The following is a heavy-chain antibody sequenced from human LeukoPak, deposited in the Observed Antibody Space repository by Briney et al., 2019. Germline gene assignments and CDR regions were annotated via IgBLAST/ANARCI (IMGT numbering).Heavy chain of an antibody. J-gene: IGHJ3*02. Sequence: GGSLRLSCVASGFTFDDYGMSWVRQAPGKGLEWVSSISSSSSYIYYADSVKGRFTISRDNAKNSLYLQMNSLRAEDTAVYYCARQGFWSGYSPDAFDIWGQGTMVTVSS. V-gene: IGHV3-21*04. CDR1: GFTFDDYG. D-gene: IGHD3-3*01. CDR3: ARQGFWSGYSPDAFDI. CDR2: ISSSSSYI.